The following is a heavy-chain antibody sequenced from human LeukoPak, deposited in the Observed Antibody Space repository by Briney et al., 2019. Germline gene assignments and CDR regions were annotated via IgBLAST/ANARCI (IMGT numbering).Heavy chain of an antibody. J-gene: IGHJ4*02. Sequence: GGSLRLSCAASGFTFSSYSMNWVRQAPGKGLEWVANIKQDGSEKYYVDSVKGRFTISRDNAKNSLYLQMNSLRAEDTAVYYCARGAARPGDYWGQGTLVTVSS. V-gene: IGHV3-7*01. CDR1: GFTFSSYS. CDR3: ARGAARPGDY. D-gene: IGHD6-6*01. CDR2: IKQDGSEK.